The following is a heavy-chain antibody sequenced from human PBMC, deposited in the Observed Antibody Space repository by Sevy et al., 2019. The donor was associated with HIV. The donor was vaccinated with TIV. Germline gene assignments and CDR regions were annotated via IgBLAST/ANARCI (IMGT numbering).Heavy chain of an antibody. CDR3: ASSYGSGNSDYYGMDV. Sequence: GGSLRLSCAASGFTFSSYAMHWVRQAPGKGLEWVAGISYDGSNKYYAYSIKGRFTISRDHSKNTLYLQMNSLRAEDTAVYYCASSYGSGNSDYYGMDVWGQGTTVTVSS. V-gene: IGHV3-30-3*01. J-gene: IGHJ6*02. D-gene: IGHD3-10*01. CDR2: ISYDGSNK. CDR1: GFTFSSYA.